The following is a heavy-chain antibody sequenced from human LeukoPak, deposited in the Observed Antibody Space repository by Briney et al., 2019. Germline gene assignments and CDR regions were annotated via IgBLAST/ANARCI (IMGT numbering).Heavy chain of an antibody. Sequence: SETLSLTCTVSGGSISSGDYYWSWIRQPPGKGLEWIGYIYYSGSTYYNPSLKSRVTISVDTSKNQFSLKLSSVTAADTAVYYCARRLGGVTTGLDYWGQGTLVTVSS. CDR1: GGSISSGDYY. D-gene: IGHD4-17*01. CDR3: ARRLGGVTTGLDY. V-gene: IGHV4-30-4*01. CDR2: IYYSGST. J-gene: IGHJ4*02.